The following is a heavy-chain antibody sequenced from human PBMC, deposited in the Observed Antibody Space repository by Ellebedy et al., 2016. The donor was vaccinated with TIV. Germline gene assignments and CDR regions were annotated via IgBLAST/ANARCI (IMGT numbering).Heavy chain of an antibody. D-gene: IGHD4-17*01. CDR2: ISGSGGST. CDR1: GFTFSSYS. V-gene: IGHV3-23*01. J-gene: IGHJ4*02. CDR3: AKGDDYGDYRSGY. Sequence: GESLKISCAASGFTFSSYSMNWVRQAPGKGLEWVSAISGSGGSTYYADSVKGRFTISRDNSKNTLYLQMNSLRAEDTAVYYCAKGDDYGDYRSGYWGQGTLVTVSS.